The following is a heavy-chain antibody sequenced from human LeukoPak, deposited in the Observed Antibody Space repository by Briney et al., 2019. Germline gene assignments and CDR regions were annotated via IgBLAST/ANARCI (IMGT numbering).Heavy chain of an antibody. CDR1: GFTFSSYS. D-gene: IGHD6-19*01. CDR3: ARGEYSSGWGDY. Sequence: SGGSLRLSCAASGFTFSSYSMNWVRQAPGKGLEWVSSISSSSSCIYYADSVKGRFTISRDNAKNSLYLQMNSLRAEDTAVYYCARGEYSSGWGDYWGQGTLVTVSS. V-gene: IGHV3-21*01. CDR2: ISSSSSCI. J-gene: IGHJ4*02.